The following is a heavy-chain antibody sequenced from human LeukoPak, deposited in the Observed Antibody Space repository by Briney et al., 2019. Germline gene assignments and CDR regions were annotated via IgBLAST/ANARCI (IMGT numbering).Heavy chain of an antibody. CDR2: IYSSGTS. CDR3: ARGMYDLQLGAWFDP. D-gene: IGHD3-3*01. CDR1: GGSISSDY. V-gene: IGHV4-59*01. Sequence: SETLSLTCTVSGGSISSDYWSWIRQPPGKGLEYIGFIYSSGTSNYNPSLKGRVTMSVDTSKIQLSLKLRSVTAADTAVYYCARGMYDLQLGAWFDPWGRGTLVTVSS. J-gene: IGHJ5*02.